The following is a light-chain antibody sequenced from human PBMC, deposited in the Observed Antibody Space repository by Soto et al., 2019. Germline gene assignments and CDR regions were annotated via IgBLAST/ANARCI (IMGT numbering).Light chain of an antibody. CDR2: AAS. V-gene: IGKV1-39*01. J-gene: IGKJ2*01. CDR3: QQSYSTPYT. CDR1: QSISSY. Sequence: DIQMTQSPSSLSASVGDRVTITCRASQSISSYLNWYQQKPGKAPKLLIYAASSLQSGVPSRFSDSGSGTDFTLTISSLQPEDFATYYCQQSYSTPYTFGLGTKVDIK.